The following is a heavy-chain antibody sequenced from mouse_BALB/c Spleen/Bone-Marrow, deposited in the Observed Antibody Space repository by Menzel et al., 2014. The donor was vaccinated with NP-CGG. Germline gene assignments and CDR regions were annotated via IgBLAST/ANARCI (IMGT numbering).Heavy chain of an antibody. CDR2: IDPSDSYT. D-gene: IGHD2-3*01. Sequence: VQLQQSGAELVKPGASVKLSCKASGYTFTSYWMRWVKQRPGQGLEWIGEIDPSDSYTNYNQKFKGKATLTVDKSSSTAYMQLSSLTSEDSAVYFCARWLLRYYAMDDWGQGTSVTVSS. V-gene: IGHV1-69*02. CDR3: ARWLLRYYAMDD. CDR1: GYTFTSYW. J-gene: IGHJ4*01.